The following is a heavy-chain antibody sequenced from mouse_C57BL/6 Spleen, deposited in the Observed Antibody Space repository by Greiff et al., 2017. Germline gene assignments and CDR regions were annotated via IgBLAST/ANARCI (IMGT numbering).Heavy chain of an antibody. J-gene: IGHJ2*01. CDR3: ARGGSNYYFDY. V-gene: IGHV1-52*01. CDR1: GYTFTSYW. Sequence: QVQLQQPGAELVRPGSSVKLSCKASGYTFTSYWMHWVKQRPIQGLEWIGNIDPSDSETHYNQKFKDKATLTVDKSSSPAYMQLRSLTSEDSAVWYSARGGSNYYFDYWGQGTTLTVSS. D-gene: IGHD2-5*01. CDR2: IDPSDSET.